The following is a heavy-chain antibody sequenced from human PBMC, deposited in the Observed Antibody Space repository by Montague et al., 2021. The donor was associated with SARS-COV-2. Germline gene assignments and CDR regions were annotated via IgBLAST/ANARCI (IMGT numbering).Heavy chain of an antibody. CDR1: GGSISSGGYY. CDR2: IYYSGST. D-gene: IGHD3-22*01. J-gene: IGHJ5*02. CDR3: ARATRSIVVLNWFDP. V-gene: IGHV4-31*03. Sequence: TLSLTCTVSGGSISSGGYYWSWIRQPPGKGLEWIGYIYYSGSTYYNPSLKSRVTIPVDTSKNQFSLKLRSVTAADTAVYYGARATRSIVVLNWFDPWGQGALVTVSS.